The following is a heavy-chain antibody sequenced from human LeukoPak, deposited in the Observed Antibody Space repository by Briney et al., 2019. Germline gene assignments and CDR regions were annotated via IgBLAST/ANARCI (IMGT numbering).Heavy chain of an antibody. J-gene: IGHJ6*02. Sequence: GGSLRLSCAASGFTFSSYAMSWVRQAPGKGLEWVSAISGSGGSTYYADPVKGRFTISRDNSKNTLYLQMNSLRAEDTAVYYCAKGGCTNGVCYLYYYYGMDVWGQGTTVTVSS. CDR2: ISGSGGST. CDR3: AKGGCTNGVCYLYYYYGMDV. D-gene: IGHD2-8*01. V-gene: IGHV3-23*01. CDR1: GFTFSSYA.